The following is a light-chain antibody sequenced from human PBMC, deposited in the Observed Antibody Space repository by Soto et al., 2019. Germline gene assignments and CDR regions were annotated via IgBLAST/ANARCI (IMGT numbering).Light chain of an antibody. CDR2: FAS. J-gene: IGKJ1*01. V-gene: IGKV3-15*01. Sequence: VTTQSPATLSVSPGERAALSCRASQSVSTNLAWYQQQPCQPHRLIIYFASTRATAVPARFTAGVSGTEFTLTISSLQSDDLAVYYGQQYKNWPTVTFGQGTKVAIK. CDR3: QQYKNWPTVT. CDR1: QSVSTN.